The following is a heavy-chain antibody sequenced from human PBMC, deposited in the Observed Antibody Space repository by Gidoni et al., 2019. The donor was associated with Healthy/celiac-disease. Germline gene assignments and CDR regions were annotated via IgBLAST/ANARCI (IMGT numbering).Heavy chain of an antibody. D-gene: IGHD3-22*01. CDR2: IRSKAYGGTT. Sequence: EVQLVESGGGLVQPGRSLRLSCTASGFTFSDYAMGWFRQAPGKGLEWVGFIRSKAYGGTTEYAASVKGRFTISRDDSKSIAYLQMNSLKTEDTAVYYCTRDKRGTMIVGVFDYWGQGTLVTVSS. J-gene: IGHJ4*02. CDR1: GFTFSDYA. V-gene: IGHV3-49*03. CDR3: TRDKRGTMIVGVFDY.